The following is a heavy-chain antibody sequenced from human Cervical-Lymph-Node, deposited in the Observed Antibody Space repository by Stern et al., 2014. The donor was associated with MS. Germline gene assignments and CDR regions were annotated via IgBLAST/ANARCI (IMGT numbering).Heavy chain of an antibody. J-gene: IGHJ4*02. CDR1: RFTFSDYY. V-gene: IGHV3-11*01. D-gene: IGHD2-21*02. Sequence: VQLVESGGGLVKPGGSLRLSCAASRFTFSDYYMSWIRQAPGKGLEWVSHISGSGSLMYYADSVKGRFTISRDNAKDSLYLQMNSLRAEDTAVYYCARRSHMGDYYFDYWGQGTLVTVSS. CDR3: ARRSHMGDYYFDY. CDR2: ISGSGSLM.